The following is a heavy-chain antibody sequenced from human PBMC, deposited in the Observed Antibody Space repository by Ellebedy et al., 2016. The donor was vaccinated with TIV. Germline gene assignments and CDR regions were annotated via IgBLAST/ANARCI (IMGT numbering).Heavy chain of an antibody. CDR1: GFTVSNNY. D-gene: IGHD4-17*01. CDR2: IYSGGST. J-gene: IGHJ4*02. CDR3: ARDMSYGDYDY. V-gene: IGHV3-53*01. Sequence: PGGSLRLSCAASGFTVSNNYMSWVRQAPGKGLEWVSVIYSGGSTYYADSVKGRFTISRDNSKNTLYLQMNSLRAEDTAVYYCARDMSYGDYDYWGQGTLVTVSS.